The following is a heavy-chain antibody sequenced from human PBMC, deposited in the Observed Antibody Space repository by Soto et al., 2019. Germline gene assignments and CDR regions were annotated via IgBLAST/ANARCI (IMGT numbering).Heavy chain of an antibody. CDR1: GGTFSSNI. Sequence: QAQLVQSGAEVRKPGSSVKVSCEASGGTFSSNIINWVRQAPGQGLEWMGRIIPMIHIVNYAQKFQDRVTITADKSTRTAYMELSNLRSEDTAVYYCERSLYYYGSGERSWFDPWGQGTLVTVSS. D-gene: IGHD3-10*01. CDR2: IIPMIHIV. CDR3: ERSLYYYGSGERSWFDP. V-gene: IGHV1-69*02. J-gene: IGHJ5*02.